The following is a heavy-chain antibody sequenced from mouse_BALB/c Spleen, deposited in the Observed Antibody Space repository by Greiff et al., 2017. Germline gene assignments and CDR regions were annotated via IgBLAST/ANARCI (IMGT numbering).Heavy chain of an antibody. Sequence: QVQLKQSAAELARPGASVKMSCKASGYTFTSYTMHWVKQRPGQGLEWIGYINPSSGYTEYNQKFKDKTTLTADKSSSTAYMQLSSLTSEDSAVYYCARYYYRFYYFDYWGQGTTLTVSS. J-gene: IGHJ2*01. CDR1: GYTFTSYT. D-gene: IGHD2-14*01. CDR3: ARYYYRFYYFDY. V-gene: IGHV1-4*02. CDR2: INPSSGYT.